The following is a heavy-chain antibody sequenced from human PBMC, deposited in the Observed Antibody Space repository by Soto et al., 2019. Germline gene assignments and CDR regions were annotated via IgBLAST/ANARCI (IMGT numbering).Heavy chain of an antibody. CDR2: IYYSGST. D-gene: IGHD3-10*01. J-gene: IGHJ4*02. V-gene: IGHV4-31*03. CDR3: AKAGSFHSVGHS. Sequence: QVQLQESGPGLVKPSQTLSLTCTVSGGSISSGGYYWSWIRQQPGKGLEWIGYIYYSGSTYYSPSIKSRVTISADTAKNQFSLKLTSVTAADMAVYYCAKAGSFHSVGHSWGQGTLVTVSS. CDR1: GGSISSGGYY.